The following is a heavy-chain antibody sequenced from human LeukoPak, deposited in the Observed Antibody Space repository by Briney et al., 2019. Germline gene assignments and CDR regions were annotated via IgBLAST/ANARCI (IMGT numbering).Heavy chain of an antibody. D-gene: IGHD4-17*01. V-gene: IGHV3-7*01. CDR2: IKQDGSEK. J-gene: IGHJ6*03. CDR1: GFTFSSYW. CDR3: ARSAVTTMFFSYYYYYMDV. Sequence: PGGSLRLSCAASGFTFSSYWMGWVRQAPGKGLEWVANIKQDGSEKYYVDSVKGRFTISRDNAKNSLYLQMNSLRAEDTAVYYCARSAVTTMFFSYYYYYMDVWGKGTTVTVSS.